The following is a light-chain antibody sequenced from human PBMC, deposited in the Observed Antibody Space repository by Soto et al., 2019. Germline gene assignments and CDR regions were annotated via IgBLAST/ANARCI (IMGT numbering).Light chain of an antibody. CDR3: QHRSSWPIT. CDR1: RSVNSY. CDR2: DAS. V-gene: IGKV3-11*01. J-gene: IGKJ5*01. Sequence: EIVLTQSPATLSLSPGERATLSCRASRSVNSYLAWYQQKPGRAPRLLISDASNRATGIPARFSGSGSGTDFTLTISSLEPEDFAVYYCQHRSSWPITFGQGTRLE.